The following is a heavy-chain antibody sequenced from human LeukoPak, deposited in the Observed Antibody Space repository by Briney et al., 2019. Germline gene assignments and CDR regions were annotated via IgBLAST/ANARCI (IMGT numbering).Heavy chain of an antibody. CDR3: ARGYCSSTSCSVFDY. Sequence: SVKVSFKASGGTFSIYAISWVRQAPGQGLEWMGGIIPIFGTANYAQKFQGRVTITADESTSTAYMELSSLRSEDTAVYYCARGYCSSTSCSVFDYWGQGTLVTVSS. CDR1: GGTFSIYA. V-gene: IGHV1-69*01. D-gene: IGHD2-2*01. J-gene: IGHJ4*02. CDR2: IIPIFGTA.